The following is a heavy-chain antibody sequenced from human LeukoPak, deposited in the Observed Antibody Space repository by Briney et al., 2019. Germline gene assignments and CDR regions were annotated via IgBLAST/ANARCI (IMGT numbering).Heavy chain of an antibody. V-gene: IGHV3-49*03. D-gene: IGHD6-13*01. Sequence: PGGSLRLSCTASGFTFGDYAMSWFRQAPGKGLEWVGFIRSKAYGGTTEYAASVKGRFTISRDDSKSIAYLQMNSLKTEDTAVYYCTSGSSSWYVPIDYWGQGTLVTVSS. CDR3: TSGSSSWYVPIDY. J-gene: IGHJ4*02. CDR2: IRSKAYGGTT. CDR1: GFTFGDYA.